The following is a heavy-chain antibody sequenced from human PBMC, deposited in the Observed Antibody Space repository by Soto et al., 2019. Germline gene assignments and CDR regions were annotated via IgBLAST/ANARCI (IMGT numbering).Heavy chain of an antibody. J-gene: IGHJ4*02. CDR1: GFTVSSNY. D-gene: IGHD5-12*01. CDR3: ARDRWATISDY. V-gene: IGHV3-66*01. CDR2: IYSGGST. Sequence: GGFLRLSCAASGFTVSSNYMSWVRQAPGKGLEWVSVIYSGGSTYYADSVKGRFTISRDNSKNTLYLQMNSLRAEDTAVYYCARDRWATISDYWGQGTLVTVSS.